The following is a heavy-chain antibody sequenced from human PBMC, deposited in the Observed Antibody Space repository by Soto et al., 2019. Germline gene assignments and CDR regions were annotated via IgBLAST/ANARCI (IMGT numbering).Heavy chain of an antibody. Sequence: ASVKVSCKASGYTFTSYGISWVRQAPGQGLEWMGWISAYNGNTNYAQKLQGRVTMTTDTSTSTAYMELRSLRSDDTAVYYCARDGGQWLVQYYFDYWGQGTLVSVSS. J-gene: IGHJ4*02. CDR1: GYTFTSYG. V-gene: IGHV1-18*04. D-gene: IGHD6-19*01. CDR3: ARDGGQWLVQYYFDY. CDR2: ISAYNGNT.